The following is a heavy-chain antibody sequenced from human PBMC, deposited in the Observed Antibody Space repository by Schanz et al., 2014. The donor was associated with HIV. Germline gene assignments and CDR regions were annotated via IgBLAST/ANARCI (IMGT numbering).Heavy chain of an antibody. D-gene: IGHD1-1*01. CDR3: VRNWNFDF. CDR2: ITESSGTI. CDR1: GFTFSTYS. V-gene: IGHV3-48*02. Sequence: VQLVESGGGVVQPGRSLRLSCAASGFTFSTYSMNWVRQAPGKGLEWVSYITESSGTIYYADSVKGRFTISRDNARNSLYLQINSLRDEDTAVYYCVRNWNFDFWGQGNLVIVSS. J-gene: IGHJ4*02.